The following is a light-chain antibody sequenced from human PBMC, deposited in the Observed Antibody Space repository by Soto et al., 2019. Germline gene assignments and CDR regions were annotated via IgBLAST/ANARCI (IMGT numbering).Light chain of an antibody. CDR3: QHYNDYSWT. V-gene: IGKV1-5*03. Sequence: DIQMTQSPSTLSASVGDRVTITCRASQSITNLLAWYQQKPGEAPKLLISRASILENGVPSKFSGSGSGAEFTLTISSLQPDDFATYYCQHYNDYSWTFGQGTKVEIK. J-gene: IGKJ1*01. CDR1: QSITNL. CDR2: RAS.